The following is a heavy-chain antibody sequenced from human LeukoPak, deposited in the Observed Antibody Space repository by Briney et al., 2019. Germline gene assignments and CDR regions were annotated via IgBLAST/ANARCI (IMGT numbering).Heavy chain of an antibody. CDR2: IRGSGTET. J-gene: IGHJ5*02. CDR3: VKAPHFDFWTGHHNYFDP. D-gene: IGHD3/OR15-3a*01. CDR1: GFTFSTYA. V-gene: IGHV3-23*01. Sequence: PGGSPRLSCAASGFTFSTYAMAWVRQAPGKGLEWVSGIRGSGTETYYADSVKGRFVISRDNSKDTLFLQADNVRVEDTATYYCVKAPHFDFWTGHHNYFDPWGQGTLVTVSS.